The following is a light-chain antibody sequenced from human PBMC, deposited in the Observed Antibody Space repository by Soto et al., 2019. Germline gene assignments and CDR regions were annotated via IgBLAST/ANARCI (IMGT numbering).Light chain of an antibody. CDR2: GAS. J-gene: IGKJ2*01. V-gene: IGKV3-15*01. CDR3: QEYDNWPLYT. CDR1: QSVNSN. Sequence: EIVMTQSPATLSVSPGERATLSCRASQSVNSNLAWYQQKPGQAPRLLIYGASTRATGIPARFSGSGSGTECTLTISSLQSADFAVYSCQEYDNWPLYTFGQGTKVEIK.